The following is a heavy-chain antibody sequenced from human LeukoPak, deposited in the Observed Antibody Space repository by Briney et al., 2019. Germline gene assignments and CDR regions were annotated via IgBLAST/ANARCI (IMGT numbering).Heavy chain of an antibody. D-gene: IGHD3-22*01. V-gene: IGHV3-23*01. CDR1: GFIFSNYA. J-gene: IGHJ5*02. CDR3: AKAVGPSDYYPAS. CDR2: VTGNGGNT. Sequence: GGSLRLSCAASGFIFSNYAMSWVRQAPGKGLEWVSAVTGNGGNTYYADSVKGRFTISRDTSKNTLFLQMNSLRAEDSAVYYCAKAVGPSDYYPASWGQGTLVTVSS.